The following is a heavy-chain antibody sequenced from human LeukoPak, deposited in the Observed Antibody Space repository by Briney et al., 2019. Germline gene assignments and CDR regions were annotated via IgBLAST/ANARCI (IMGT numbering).Heavy chain of an antibody. J-gene: IGHJ4*02. CDR3: ARERPSSGYYPYYFDY. CDR2: ISSSSSTI. V-gene: IGHV3-48*04. D-gene: IGHD3-22*01. Sequence: GGSLRLSCAASEFTFSSYTMNWVRQAPGKGLEWVSYISSSSSTIYYADSVKGRFTISRDNAKNSLYLQMNSLRAEDTAVYYCARERPSSGYYPYYFDYWGQGTLVTVSS. CDR1: EFTFSSYT.